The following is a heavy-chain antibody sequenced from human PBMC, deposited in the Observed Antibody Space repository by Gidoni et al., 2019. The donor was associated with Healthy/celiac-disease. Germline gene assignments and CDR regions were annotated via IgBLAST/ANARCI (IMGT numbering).Heavy chain of an antibody. J-gene: IGHJ4*02. CDR3: ARDFNNVAARPFEY. CDR2: ISSSSSYT. V-gene: IGHV3-11*06. D-gene: IGHD6-6*01. CDR1: GFTFSDYY. Sequence: QVQLVESGGGLVKPGGSLRLSCAASGFTFSDYYMSWIRQAPGKGLEWVSYISSSSSYTNYADSVKGRFTISRDNAKNSLYLQMNSLRAEDTAVYYCARDFNNVAARPFEYWGQGTLVTVSS.